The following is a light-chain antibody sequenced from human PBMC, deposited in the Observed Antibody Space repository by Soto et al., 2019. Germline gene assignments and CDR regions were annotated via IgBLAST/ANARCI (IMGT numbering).Light chain of an antibody. CDR1: QGISSY. V-gene: IGKV1-9*01. J-gene: IGKJ1*01. Sequence: DSPLTQSPSFVSASVGDRVTITCRASQGISSYLAWYQQKPGKAPKLLIYAASTLQSGVPSRFSGSGSGTEFTLTISSLQPEDFATYYCQQLNSYPWTFGQGTKVDI. CDR3: QQLNSYPWT. CDR2: AAS.